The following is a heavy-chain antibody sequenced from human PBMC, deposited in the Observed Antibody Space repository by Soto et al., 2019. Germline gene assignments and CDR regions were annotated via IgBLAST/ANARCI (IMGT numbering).Heavy chain of an antibody. CDR1: GGSISSYY. D-gene: IGHD6-19*01. V-gene: IGHV4-4*07. J-gene: IGHJ4*02. Sequence: QVQLQESGPGLVKPSETLSLTCTVSGGSISSYYWSWIRQPAGKGLEWIGRIYTSGSTNYNPSLKSRDTMSVDTSKNQFSLKLSSVTAADTAVYYCARGYSSGWYGGEFDYWGQGTLVTVSS. CDR2: IYTSGST. CDR3: ARGYSSGWYGGEFDY.